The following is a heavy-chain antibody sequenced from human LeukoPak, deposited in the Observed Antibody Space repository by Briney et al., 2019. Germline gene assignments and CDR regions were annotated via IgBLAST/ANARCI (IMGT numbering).Heavy chain of an antibody. CDR2: INYSGNT. V-gene: IGHV4-39*01. J-gene: IGHJ4*02. CDR3: ASPSISSSTYDY. D-gene: IGHD6-6*01. Sequence: PSETLSLTCTVSGGSISSSSYFWGWLRQPRGKGLEWIGSINYSGNTYYDPSLKSRFTISVDTSRNQFSLRLSSVTAADTAVYYCASPSISSSTYDYWGQGTLVTVSS. CDR1: GGSISSSSYF.